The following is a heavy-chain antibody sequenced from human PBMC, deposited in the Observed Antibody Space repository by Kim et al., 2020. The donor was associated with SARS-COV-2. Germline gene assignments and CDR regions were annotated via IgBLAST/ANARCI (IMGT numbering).Heavy chain of an antibody. CDR2: IWYDGSNK. Sequence: GGSLRLSCAASGFTFSSYGMHWVRQAPGKGLEWVAVIWYDGSNKYYADSVKGRFTISRDNSKNTLYLQMNSLRAEDTAVYYCARENSILTYRYFDYWGQGTLVTVSS. D-gene: IGHD3-9*01. CDR3: ARENSILTYRYFDY. CDR1: GFTFSSYG. J-gene: IGHJ4*02. V-gene: IGHV3-33*01.